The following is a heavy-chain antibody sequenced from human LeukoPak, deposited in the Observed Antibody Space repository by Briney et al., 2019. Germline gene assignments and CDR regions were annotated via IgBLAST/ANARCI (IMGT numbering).Heavy chain of an antibody. Sequence: GGSLRLSCTASGFTFNYHAMYWVRQAPGKGLQCVAVISYDGSDKYYADSVKGRFTISRDNSKNTLYLEMNTLRTEDTALYYCARDPSPGYYYYMDVWGKGTTVTVSS. CDR3: ARDPSPGYYYYMDV. D-gene: IGHD7-27*01. CDR2: ISYDGSDK. J-gene: IGHJ6*03. V-gene: IGHV3-30*04. CDR1: GFTFNYHA.